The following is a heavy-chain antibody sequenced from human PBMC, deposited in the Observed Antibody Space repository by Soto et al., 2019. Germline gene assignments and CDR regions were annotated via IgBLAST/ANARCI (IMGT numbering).Heavy chain of an antibody. CDR2: IIPIFGTA. J-gene: IGHJ5*02. CDR1: GGTFSSYA. D-gene: IGHD6-6*01. CDR3: AAYSSSSAPNWFDP. Sequence: ASVKVSCKASGGTFSSYAISWVRQAPGQGLEWMGGIIPIFGTANYAQKFQGRVTITADESTSTAYMELSSLRSEDTAVYYCAAYSSSSAPNWFDPWGQGTLVTVSS. V-gene: IGHV1-69*13.